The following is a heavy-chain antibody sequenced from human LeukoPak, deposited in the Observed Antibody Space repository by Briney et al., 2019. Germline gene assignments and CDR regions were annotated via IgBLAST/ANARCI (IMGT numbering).Heavy chain of an antibody. CDR2: ISGSGGST. V-gene: IGHV3-23*01. Sequence: GGSLRLSCAASGFTFSSYAMSWVRQALGKGLEWVSGISGSGGSTYYADSVKGRFTISRDNSKNTLYLQMNSLRAEDTAVYYCAKDDRAHYYDSSGYYGYYFDYWGQGTLVTVSS. J-gene: IGHJ4*02. CDR1: GFTFSSYA. D-gene: IGHD3-22*01. CDR3: AKDDRAHYYDSSGYYGYYFDY.